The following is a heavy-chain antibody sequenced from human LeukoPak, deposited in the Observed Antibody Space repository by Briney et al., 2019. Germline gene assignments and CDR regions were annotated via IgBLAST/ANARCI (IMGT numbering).Heavy chain of an antibody. Sequence: GGSLRLSCAASGFTVSSNYMSWSRQAPGKGPEWVSVIYSGSSTYYTDSVKGRFTISRDNSKNTLYLQMNSLRAEDTAVYYCARGGVGSSGYYDYWGQGTLVTVSS. D-gene: IGHD3-22*01. V-gene: IGHV3-66*01. CDR1: GFTVSSNY. CDR3: ARGGVGSSGYYDY. CDR2: IYSGSST. J-gene: IGHJ4*02.